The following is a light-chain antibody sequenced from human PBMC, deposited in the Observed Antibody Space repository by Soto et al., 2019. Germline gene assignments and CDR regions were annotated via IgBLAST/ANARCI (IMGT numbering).Light chain of an antibody. Sequence: EIGLTQSPGTLPLSPGARATLSCRASESVSSTSLAWYQLNPGQAPRLLMYGVSSRATGIPDRCSGSGSGTDFTLTINRLEPEEFAVYFCQHYYNSVWAFGQGTKVEIK. J-gene: IGKJ1*01. CDR3: QHYYNSVWA. CDR1: ESVSSTS. CDR2: GVS. V-gene: IGKV3-20*01.